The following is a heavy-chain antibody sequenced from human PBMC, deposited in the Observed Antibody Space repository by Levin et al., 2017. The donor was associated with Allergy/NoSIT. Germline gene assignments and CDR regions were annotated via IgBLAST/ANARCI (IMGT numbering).Heavy chain of an antibody. V-gene: IGHV4-59*01. CDR1: GASISSDY. CDR2: IFYSGST. Sequence: SETLSLTCTVSGASISSDYWSWIRQPPGKGLEWIGCIFYSGSTYHNPSLKSRVTISVDASKNQFSLKLSSVTAADTAVYYCARGSGWDWAFDYWGQGTLVTVSS. CDR3: ARGSGWDWAFDY. D-gene: IGHD6-19*01. J-gene: IGHJ4*02.